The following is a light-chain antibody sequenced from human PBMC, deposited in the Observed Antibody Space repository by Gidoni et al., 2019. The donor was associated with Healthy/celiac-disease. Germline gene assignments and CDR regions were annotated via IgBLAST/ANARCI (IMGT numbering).Light chain of an antibody. CDR2: GAS. V-gene: IGKV3-15*01. CDR3: QQYNNWPPYT. Sequence: EIVMTQSPATLSVSPGERDTRSCRASQIVSSNLACYQQKPGQAPRLLIYGASTRATGIPARFSGSGSGTEFTLTISSLQSEDFAVYYCQQYNNWPPYTFGQGTKLEIK. J-gene: IGKJ2*01. CDR1: QIVSSN.